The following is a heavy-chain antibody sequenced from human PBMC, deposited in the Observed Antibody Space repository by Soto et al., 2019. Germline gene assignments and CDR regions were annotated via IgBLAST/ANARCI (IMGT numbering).Heavy chain of an antibody. CDR2: VHHSWGS. J-gene: IGHJ6*02. CDR3: ARQGFGPLHGLVDV. D-gene: IGHD3-10*01. Sequence: LETLSLTCTVSGGSFTSYDWGWIRQPPGKEMEWIGYVHHSWGSAYNPSLQSRVAISLDTSKSQFSLKLTSVTATDTALYYCARQGFGPLHGLVDVWGQGTTVTVSS. CDR1: GGSFTSYD. V-gene: IGHV4-59*08.